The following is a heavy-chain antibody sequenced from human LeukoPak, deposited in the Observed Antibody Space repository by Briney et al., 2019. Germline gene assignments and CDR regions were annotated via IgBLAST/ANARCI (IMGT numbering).Heavy chain of an antibody. Sequence: GGSLRLSCAASGFTFSSYAMSWVRQAPGKGLEWVSAISGSGGSTYYADSVKGRFTISSDNSKNTLYLQMNSLRAEDTAVYYCAKGPPRLWLYLVDYWGQGTLVTVSS. CDR3: AKGPPRLWLYLVDY. J-gene: IGHJ4*02. D-gene: IGHD5-18*01. V-gene: IGHV3-23*01. CDR2: ISGSGGST. CDR1: GFTFSSYA.